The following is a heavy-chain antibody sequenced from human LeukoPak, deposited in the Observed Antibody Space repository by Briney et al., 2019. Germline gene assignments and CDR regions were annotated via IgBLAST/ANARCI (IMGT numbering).Heavy chain of an antibody. V-gene: IGHV1-8*01. CDR3: ARAGDAFDI. J-gene: IGHJ3*02. CDR1: GYIFTRYD. CDR2: MNPNSGNT. Sequence: GASVKVSCKASGYIFTRYDIHWVRQATGQGLEWMGWMNPNSGNTRYAQRFQGRVTMTRNTSISTAYMELSSLRSEDTAVYYCARAGDAFDIWGQGTMVTVSS.